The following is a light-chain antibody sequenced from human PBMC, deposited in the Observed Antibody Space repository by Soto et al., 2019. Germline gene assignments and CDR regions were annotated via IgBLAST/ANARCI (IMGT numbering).Light chain of an antibody. CDR3: QQSYSTPWT. J-gene: IGKJ1*01. CDR1: RNTIAKY. V-gene: IGKV1-39*01. Sequence: DIQMTQSPSSLSASVGDRVSITCRASRNTIAKYLNWYQQKPGTAPKLLIFDASRLQSGVPSRFSGSGSGTDFTLTISCLQPEDFATYYCQQSYSTPWTFGQGTKVEVK. CDR2: DAS.